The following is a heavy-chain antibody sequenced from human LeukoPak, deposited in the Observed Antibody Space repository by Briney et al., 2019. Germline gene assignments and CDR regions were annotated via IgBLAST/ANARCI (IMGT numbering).Heavy chain of an antibody. V-gene: IGHV4-39*07. CDR2: IYYSGST. CDR1: GGSISSSSYY. D-gene: IGHD1-26*01. Sequence: SETLSLPCTVSGGSISSSSYYWGWIRQPPGKGLEWIGSIYYSGSTYYNPSLKSRVTISVDTSKNQFSLKLSSVTAADTAVYYCARESILPEFDYWGQGTLVTVSS. J-gene: IGHJ4*02. CDR3: ARESILPEFDY.